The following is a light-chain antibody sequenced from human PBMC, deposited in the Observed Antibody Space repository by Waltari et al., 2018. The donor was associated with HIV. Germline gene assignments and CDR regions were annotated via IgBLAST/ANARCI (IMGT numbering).Light chain of an antibody. CDR1: VVASGPEVF. Sequence: QSALAQPASVSGSPGQSITISCAGAVVASGPEVFVSWYQQHPGRAPRLIIYMLSIRHSGVSDRFSGSRSGMSATLTISGLQSDDEAHYYCSSYSTITSLFVFGTGTRVTVL. J-gene: IGLJ1*01. CDR3: SSYSTITSLFV. V-gene: IGLV2-23*02. CDR2: MLS.